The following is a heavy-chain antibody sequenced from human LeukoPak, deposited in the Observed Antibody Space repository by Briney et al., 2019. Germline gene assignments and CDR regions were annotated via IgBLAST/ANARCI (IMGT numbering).Heavy chain of an antibody. J-gene: IGHJ5*02. D-gene: IGHD2-2*02. V-gene: IGHV3-11*01. Sequence: GGSLRLSCAASGFTFSDYYMSWIRQAPGKGLEWVSYISSSGSTIYYADSVKGRFTISRDNAKNSLYLQMNSLRAEDTAVYYCASGGCSSTSCYRYNWFDPWGQGTLVTVSS. CDR1: GFTFSDYY. CDR2: ISSSGSTI. CDR3: ASGGCSSTSCYRYNWFDP.